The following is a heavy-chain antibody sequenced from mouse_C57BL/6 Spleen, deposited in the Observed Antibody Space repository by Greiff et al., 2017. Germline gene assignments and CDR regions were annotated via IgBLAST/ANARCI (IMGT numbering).Heavy chain of an antibody. J-gene: IGHJ2*01. D-gene: IGHD2-4*01. V-gene: IGHV1-72*01. Sequence: VKLMESGAELVKPGASVKLSCKASGYTFTSYWMHWVKQRPGRGLEWIGRIDPNSGGTKYNEKFKSKATLTVDKPSSTAYMQLSSLTSEDSAVYYCARSIYYDYDGFDYWGQGTTLTVSS. CDR2: IDPNSGGT. CDR3: ARSIYYDYDGFDY. CDR1: GYTFTSYW.